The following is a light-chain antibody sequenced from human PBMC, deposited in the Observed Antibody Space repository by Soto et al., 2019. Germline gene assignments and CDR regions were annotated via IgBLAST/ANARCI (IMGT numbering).Light chain of an antibody. J-gene: IGKJ3*01. CDR2: DAS. CDR1: QDINNA. Sequence: AIQLTQSPSSLSASVGDRVTITCRASQDINNALAWYQQKPGMAPSLLIFDASTLESGVPSRFSGSGSGTDFTLTISSLQPEYFATNYCQQFNNVLFTFGPGTKVDVK. V-gene: IGKV1D-13*01. CDR3: QQFNNVLFT.